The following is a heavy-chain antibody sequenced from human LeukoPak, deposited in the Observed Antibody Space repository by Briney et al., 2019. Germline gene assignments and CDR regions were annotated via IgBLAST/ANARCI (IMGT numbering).Heavy chain of an antibody. CDR2: INPNSGGT. V-gene: IGHV1-2*02. J-gene: IGHJ4*02. CDR1: GYTFTGYY. Sequence: VASVKVSCKASGYTFTGYYMHWVRQAPGQGLEWMGWINPNSGGTNYAQKFQGRVTMTRDTSISTAYMELSRLRSDDTAVYYCARNLGLRLGDLSEIDYWGQGTLVTVSS. CDR3: ARNLGLRLGDLSEIDY. D-gene: IGHD3-16*02.